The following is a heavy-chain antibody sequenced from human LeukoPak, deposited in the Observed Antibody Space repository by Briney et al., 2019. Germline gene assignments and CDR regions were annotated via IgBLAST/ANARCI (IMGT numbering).Heavy chain of an antibody. CDR3: ARVRGGYYSDF. CDR2: INSDGTTT. J-gene: IGHJ4*02. Sequence: GGSLRLSCAASGFIFSNYWMYWVRQAPGKGLVWVSRINSDGTTTTYADSVKGRFTISRDNAKNTLYLQMSSLTAEDTAVYYCARVRGGYYSDFWGQGTPVTVSS. D-gene: IGHD3-22*01. V-gene: IGHV3-74*01. CDR1: GFIFSNYW.